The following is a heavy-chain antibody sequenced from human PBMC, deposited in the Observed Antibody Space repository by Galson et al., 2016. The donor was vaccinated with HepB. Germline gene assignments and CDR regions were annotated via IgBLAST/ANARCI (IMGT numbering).Heavy chain of an antibody. CDR3: ARGYVWLIPMAGWYFDL. CDR1: GGSLSSSLTTYY. D-gene: IGHD6-19*01. Sequence: SETLSLTCAVSGGSLSSSLTTYYWTWLRQAPGKGLEWIGDINHSGATNYNPSLRSRVAISVDASKKEFSLILTSVTAADTATYYCARGYVWLIPMAGWYFDLWGRGTLVTVSS. J-gene: IGHJ2*01. CDR2: INHSGAT. V-gene: IGHV4-34*01.